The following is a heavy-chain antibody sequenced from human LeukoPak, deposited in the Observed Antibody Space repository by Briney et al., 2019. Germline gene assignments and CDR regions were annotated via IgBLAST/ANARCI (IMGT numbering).Heavy chain of an antibody. CDR3: ARDYHQPLPVPYNWFDP. J-gene: IGHJ5*02. Sequence: PSETLSLTCTVSGDSISSSSYYWGWIRQPPGKGLEWIGSIYYSGSTYYNPSLKGRVTISVDTSKNQFSLKLSSVTAADTAVYYCARDYHQPLPVPYNWFDPWGQGTLVTVSS. CDR2: IYYSGST. D-gene: IGHD1-26*01. V-gene: IGHV4-39*07. CDR1: GDSISSSSYY.